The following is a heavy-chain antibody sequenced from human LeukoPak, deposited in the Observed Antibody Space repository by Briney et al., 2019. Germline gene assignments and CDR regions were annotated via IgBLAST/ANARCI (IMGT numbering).Heavy chain of an antibody. V-gene: IGHV3-23*01. CDR1: GLKLRRCG. J-gene: IGHJ4*02. CDR3: AKPAAGCSSTTCYVRY. D-gene: IGHD2-2*01. CDR2: ISASRGST. Sequence: GESVRLPCSAWGLKLRRCGIRWVGQAEKKGGEGVAGISASRGSTYSPPSLKGRFTISIDTSTNTLYLQMTSLRAEDTAVYYCAKPAAGCSSTTCYVRYWGQGTLVTVSS.